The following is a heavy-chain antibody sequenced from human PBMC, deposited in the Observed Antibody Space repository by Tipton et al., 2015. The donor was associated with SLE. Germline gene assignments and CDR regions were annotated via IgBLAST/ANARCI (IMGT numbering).Heavy chain of an antibody. CDR3: ASLYYDYVWGSYRDY. CDR2: IYYSGST. CDR1: GGSISSYY. J-gene: IGHJ4*02. V-gene: IGHV4-59*12. Sequence: TLSLTCTVSGGSISSYYWSWIRQPPGKGLEWIGYIYYSGSTNYNPSLKSRVTISVDTSKNQFSLKLSSVTAADTAVYYCASLYYDYVWGSYRDYWGQGTLVTVSS. D-gene: IGHD3-16*02.